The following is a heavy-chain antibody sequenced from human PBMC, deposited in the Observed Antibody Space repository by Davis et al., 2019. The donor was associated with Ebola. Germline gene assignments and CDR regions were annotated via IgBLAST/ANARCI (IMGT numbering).Heavy chain of an antibody. V-gene: IGHV1-69*13. J-gene: IGHJ4*02. CDR3: ARPSTVAGLLLDY. CDR2: IIPMFWIA. Sequence: SVKVSCKASGGTFSSSTITWVRQAPGQGLEWMGEIIPMFWIADLAQKFQGRVTITADESTSTAYMEVNSLRSEETAVYYCARPSTVAGLLLDYWGQGALVTVSS. CDR1: GGTFSSST. D-gene: IGHD6-19*01.